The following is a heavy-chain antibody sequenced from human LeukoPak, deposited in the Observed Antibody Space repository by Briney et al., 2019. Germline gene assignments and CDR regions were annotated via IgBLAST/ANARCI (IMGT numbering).Heavy chain of an antibody. D-gene: IGHD1-14*01. V-gene: IGHV4-59*08. CDR1: GGSISNYF. Sequence: SETLSLTCTVSGGSISNYFWLWIRQPPGKGLEWIGYIYYSGSTTYNPSLKSRVVISVDMSKNQFSLKLNYVTAADTAVYHCARLSGSSTVAEYWGQGTLVTVSS. CDR2: IYYSGST. CDR3: ARLSGSSTVAEY. J-gene: IGHJ4*02.